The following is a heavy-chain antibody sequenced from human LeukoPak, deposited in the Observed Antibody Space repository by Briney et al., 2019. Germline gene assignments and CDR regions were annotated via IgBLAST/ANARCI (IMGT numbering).Heavy chain of an antibody. CDR3: ARDGSSGWYWVDY. Sequence: GGSLRLSCAASGFIFSTYSMNWVRQAPGKGLEWVAVIWYDGSNKYYAESVKGRFTISRDNSKNTLYLQMNSLRAEDTAVYYCARDGSSGWYWVDYWGQGTLVTVSS. CDR1: GFIFSTYS. CDR2: IWYDGSNK. J-gene: IGHJ4*02. D-gene: IGHD6-19*01. V-gene: IGHV3-33*08.